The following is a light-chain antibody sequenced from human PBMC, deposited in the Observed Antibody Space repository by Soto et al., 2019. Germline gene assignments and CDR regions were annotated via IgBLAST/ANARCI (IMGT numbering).Light chain of an antibody. CDR3: QSYDSSLSGWV. V-gene: IGLV1-40*01. CDR1: SSNIGAGYD. CDR2: GNS. J-gene: IGLJ3*02. Sequence: QLVLTQPPSVSGAPGQRVTDSCTGSSSNIGAGYDVHWYQQLPGTAPKLLIYGNSNRPSGVPDRFSGSKSGTSASLAITGLQAEDEADYYCQSYDSSLSGWVFGGATKVTVL.